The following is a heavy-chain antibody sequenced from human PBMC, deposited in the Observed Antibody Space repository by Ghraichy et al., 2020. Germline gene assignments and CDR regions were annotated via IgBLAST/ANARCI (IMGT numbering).Heavy chain of an antibody. D-gene: IGHD2-21*01. Sequence: GGSLRLSCAASGFTFSSYAMSWVRQAPGKGLEWVSAISGSGGSTYYADSVKGRCTISRDNSKNTLYLQMNSLRAEDTAVYYCAKDRLRYCGGDCYPAYFQHWGQGTLVTVSS. V-gene: IGHV3-23*01. CDR3: AKDRLRYCGGDCYPAYFQH. CDR1: GFTFSSYA. J-gene: IGHJ1*01. CDR2: ISGSGGST.